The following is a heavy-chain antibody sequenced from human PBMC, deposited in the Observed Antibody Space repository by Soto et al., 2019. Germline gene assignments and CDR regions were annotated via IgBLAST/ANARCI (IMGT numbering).Heavy chain of an antibody. CDR3: ARGPPLGDYGLICRVAQPKYGMDV. CDR1: GGTFSSYA. J-gene: IGHJ6*02. D-gene: IGHD4-17*01. CDR2: IIPIFGTA. Sequence: ASVKVSCKASGGTFSSYAISWVRQAPGQGLEWMGGIIPIFGTANYAQKFQGRVTITADESKSITYLQMNSLRAEDTAVYYCARGPPLGDYGLICRVAQPKYGMDVWGQGTTVTVSS. V-gene: IGHV1-69*13.